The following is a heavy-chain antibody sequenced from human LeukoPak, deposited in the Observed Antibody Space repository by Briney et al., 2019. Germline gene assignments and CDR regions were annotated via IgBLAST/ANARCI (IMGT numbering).Heavy chain of an antibody. CDR1: GFTFSSYE. D-gene: IGHD3-10*01. Sequence: GGSLRLSCAASGFTFSSYEMNWVRQAPGKGLEWVANIKQDGSEKYYVDSVKGRFTISRDNAKNSLYLQMNSLRAEDTAVYYCARDGSLRYYFDYWGQGTLVTVSS. V-gene: IGHV3-7*01. CDR3: ARDGSLRYYFDY. J-gene: IGHJ4*02. CDR2: IKQDGSEK.